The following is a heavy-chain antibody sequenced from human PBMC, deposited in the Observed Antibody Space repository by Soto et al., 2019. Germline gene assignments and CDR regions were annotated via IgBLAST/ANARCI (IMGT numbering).Heavy chain of an antibody. CDR1: GYTFTRYA. CDR3: ARKEVGPCYPFDF. D-gene: IGHD2-21*01. J-gene: IGHJ3*01. V-gene: IGHV1-3*01. Sequence: QVHLVQSGAEVEKPGASVKVSCKASGYTFTRYALHWVRQAPGQWLEYMGWINAGKGDTGHPQKFQGRVTITSDTTASTVYMELNSLTSEDTAVYYCARKEVGPCYPFDFWGQGTVVVVSS. CDR2: INAGKGDT.